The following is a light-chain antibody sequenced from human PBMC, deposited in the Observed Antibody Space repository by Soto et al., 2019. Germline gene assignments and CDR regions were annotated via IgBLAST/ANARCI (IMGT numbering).Light chain of an antibody. V-gene: IGLV2-11*01. CDR2: DVS. CDR3: CSYAGTYTWV. CDR1: RSDVGGYKY. Sequence: QSALTQPRSVSGSPGQSVTISCTVTRSDVGGYKYVSWYQHHPGKAPKVMIYDVSKRPSGVPDRFSGSKSGNTASLTISGLQAEDEADYYCCSYAGTYTWVFGGGTQLTVL. J-gene: IGLJ3*02.